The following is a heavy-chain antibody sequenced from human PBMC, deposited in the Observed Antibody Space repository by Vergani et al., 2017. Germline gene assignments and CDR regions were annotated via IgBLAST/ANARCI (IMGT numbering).Heavy chain of an antibody. J-gene: IGHJ5*02. D-gene: IGHD6-19*01. Sequence: QVQLVQSGAEVKKPGASVKVSCKASGYTFTSYDINWVRQATGQGLEWMGWMNPNSGNTGYAQKFQGRVTITRNTSISTAYMELSSLRSEDTAVYYCARGKVYSSGWYSVVWFDPWGQGTLVTVSS. CDR2: MNPNSGNT. V-gene: IGHV1-8*01. CDR3: ARGKVYSSGWYSVVWFDP. CDR1: GYTFTSYD.